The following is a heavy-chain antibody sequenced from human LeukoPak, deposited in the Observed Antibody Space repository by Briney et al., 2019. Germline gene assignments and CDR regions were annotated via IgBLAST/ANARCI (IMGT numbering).Heavy chain of an antibody. CDR3: ARDRGGFNWFDP. V-gene: IGHV3-33*01. J-gene: IGHJ5*02. Sequence: GGSLRLSCAASGFTFSSYGMHWVRQAPGKGLEWVAVIWYDGSNKYYADSVKDRFTISRDNSKNTLYLQMNSLRAEDTAVYYCARDRGGFNWFDPWGQGTLVTVSS. CDR1: GFTFSSYG. D-gene: IGHD3-10*01. CDR2: IWYDGSNK.